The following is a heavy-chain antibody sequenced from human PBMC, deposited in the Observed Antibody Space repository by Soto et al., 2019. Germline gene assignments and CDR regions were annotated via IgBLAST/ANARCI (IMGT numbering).Heavy chain of an antibody. Sequence: GGSLRLSCAASGFTFSSYSMNWVRQAPGKGLEWVSSISSSSSYIYYADSVKGRFTISRDNAKNSLYLQMNSLRAEDTAVYYCARDSDPFYYYGSGSYYTVHYYYYMDVWGKGTTVTVSS. CDR3: ARDSDPFYYYGSGSYYTVHYYYYMDV. V-gene: IGHV3-21*01. J-gene: IGHJ6*03. CDR1: GFTFSSYS. D-gene: IGHD3-10*01. CDR2: ISSSSSYI.